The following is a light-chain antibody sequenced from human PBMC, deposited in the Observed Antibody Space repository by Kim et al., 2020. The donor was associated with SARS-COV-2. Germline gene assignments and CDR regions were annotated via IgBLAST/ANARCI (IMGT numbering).Light chain of an antibody. CDR1: QSVSSTY. CDR2: GAS. V-gene: IGKV3-20*01. Sequence: SPGERAPLSCRASQSVSSTYLAWYQQKFGQAPRLLIYGASSRATGIPDRFSGSGSGTDFTLTISRLEPEDFAVYYCQQYGSSSWTFGQGTKVDIK. J-gene: IGKJ1*01. CDR3: QQYGSSSWT.